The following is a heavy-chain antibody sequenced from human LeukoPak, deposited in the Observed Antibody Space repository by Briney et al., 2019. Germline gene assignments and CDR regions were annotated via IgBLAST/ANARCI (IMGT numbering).Heavy chain of an antibody. Sequence: GGSLRLPCAASGFTFSSCGMNWVRQAPGKGLEWISYISGSTGYIYYADSVQGRFTISRDNAKNSLFLQMNTLRADDTAVYYCARDGCGTYSKEMYFDYWGQGALVTVSS. CDR2: ISGSTGYI. CDR1: GFTFSSCG. D-gene: IGHD1-26*01. J-gene: IGHJ4*02. CDR3: ARDGCGTYSKEMYFDY. V-gene: IGHV3-21*05.